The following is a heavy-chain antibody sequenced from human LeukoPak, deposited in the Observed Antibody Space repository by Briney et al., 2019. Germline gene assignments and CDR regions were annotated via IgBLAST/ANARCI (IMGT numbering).Heavy chain of an antibody. J-gene: IGHJ4*02. CDR3: ARRGYASSWSFDY. CDR1: GGPISSSSNY. V-gene: IGHV4-39*07. CDR2: IYYSGNT. Sequence: SATLSLTCTVSGGPISSSSNYWGWSRQPPGKGLEWIGNIYYSGNTYYNASLKSRVTISVDTSKNQFSLKLSSVTAADTAVYYCARRGYASSWSFDYWGQGTLVTVSS. D-gene: IGHD6-13*01.